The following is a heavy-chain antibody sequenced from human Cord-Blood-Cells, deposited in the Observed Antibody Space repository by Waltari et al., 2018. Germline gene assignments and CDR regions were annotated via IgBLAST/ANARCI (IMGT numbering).Heavy chain of an antibody. CDR2: INAGNGNT. CDR1: GYTFTSYA. J-gene: IGHJ4*02. V-gene: IGHV1-3*01. Sequence: QVQLVQSGAAVKKPGASVTVSCKASGYTFTSYAMHWVRQAPGQRLEWMGWINAGNGNTKYSQKFQGRVTITRDTSASTAYMELSSLRSEDTAVYYCARPGSRGSSWYDFDYWGQGTLVTVSS. CDR3: ARPGSRGSSWYDFDY. D-gene: IGHD6-13*01.